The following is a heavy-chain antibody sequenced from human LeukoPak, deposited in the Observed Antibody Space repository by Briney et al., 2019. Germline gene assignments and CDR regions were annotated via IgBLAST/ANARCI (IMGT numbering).Heavy chain of an antibody. Sequence: GASVKVSCKVSGYTLTELSMHWVRQAPGKGLEWMGGIIPIFGTANYAQKFQGRVTITADESTSTAYMELSSLRSEDTAVYYCASKQLVLRDPGAFDIWGQGTMVTVSS. D-gene: IGHD6-13*01. J-gene: IGHJ3*02. V-gene: IGHV1-69*13. CDR2: IIPIFGTA. CDR3: ASKQLVLRDPGAFDI. CDR1: GYTLTELS.